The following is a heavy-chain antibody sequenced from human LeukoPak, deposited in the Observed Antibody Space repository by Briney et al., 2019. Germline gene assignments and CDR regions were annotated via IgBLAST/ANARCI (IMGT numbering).Heavy chain of an antibody. J-gene: IGHJ3*02. V-gene: IGHV3-30*04. D-gene: IGHD3-22*01. CDR1: GFTFSSYA. CDR2: ISYDGSNK. CDR3: ARDGRRDYYDSSGYLDI. Sequence: QVQLVESGGGVVQPGRSLRLSCAASGFTFSSYAMHWVRQAPGKGLEWVAVISYDGSNKYYADSVKGRFTISRDNSKNTLYLQMNSLRAEDTAVYYCARDGRRDYYDSSGYLDIWGQGTMVTVSS.